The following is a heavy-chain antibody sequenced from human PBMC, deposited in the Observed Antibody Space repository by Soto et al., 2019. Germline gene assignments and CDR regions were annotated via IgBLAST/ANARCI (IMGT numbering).Heavy chain of an antibody. Sequence: GGSLRLSCEVSGLYFSSSWMSWVRQAPGKGLEWVADIDPGGSQVVYVASVMGRFTVSRDNAKKSVFLQMNSLRVEDTAFYYCVRDPAWGSLDYWGLGTLVTVSS. V-gene: IGHV3-7*01. CDR1: GLYFSSSW. CDR3: VRDPAWGSLDY. J-gene: IGHJ4*02. D-gene: IGHD7-27*01. CDR2: IDPGGSQV.